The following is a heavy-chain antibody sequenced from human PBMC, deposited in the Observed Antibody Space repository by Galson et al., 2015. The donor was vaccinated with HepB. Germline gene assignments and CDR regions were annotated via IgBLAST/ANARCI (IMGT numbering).Heavy chain of an antibody. CDR3: ARDGAQWLAQYYFDY. CDR1: GFAFRNYE. J-gene: IGHJ4*02. V-gene: IGHV3-48*03. Sequence: SLGLSCAASGFAFRNYEMNWVRQAPGKGLEWVSYISGSSSTIHYADSVKGRFTISRDNAKNSLYLQMNSLRAEDTAVYYCARDGAQWLAQYYFDYWGQGALVTVSS. D-gene: IGHD6-19*01. CDR2: ISGSSSTI.